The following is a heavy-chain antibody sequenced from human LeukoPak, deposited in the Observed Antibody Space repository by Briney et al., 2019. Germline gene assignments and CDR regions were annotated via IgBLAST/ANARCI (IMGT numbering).Heavy chain of an antibody. CDR1: GFTVSSNY. Sequence: GGSLRLSCAASGFTVSSNYMSWVRQAPGKGLELVSHIFGGGGTTTVYADSVKGRFTVSRDDAKNSLYLQMSSLRAGDTAIYYCARYATGSSDYWGQGTLVTVSS. D-gene: IGHD1-26*01. CDR2: IFGGGGTTT. J-gene: IGHJ4*02. V-gene: IGHV3-66*01. CDR3: ARYATGSSDY.